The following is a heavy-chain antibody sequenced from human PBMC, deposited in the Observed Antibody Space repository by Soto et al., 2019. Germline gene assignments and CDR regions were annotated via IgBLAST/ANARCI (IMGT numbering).Heavy chain of an antibody. CDR3: ARAGCDGGSCYTLVGLRYGMDV. J-gene: IGHJ6*02. CDR1: GYTFSSYA. CDR2: ISYDGNNK. Sequence: QGELVESGGDVVQPGRSLRLSCAASGYTFSSYAMYWVRQAPGKGLEWVAVISYDGNNKYYADSVKGRFTISRDNSKNTLYLQMNSLRAEDTAVYYCARAGCDGGSCYTLVGLRYGMDVWGQGTTVTVSS. D-gene: IGHD2-15*01. V-gene: IGHV3-30-3*01.